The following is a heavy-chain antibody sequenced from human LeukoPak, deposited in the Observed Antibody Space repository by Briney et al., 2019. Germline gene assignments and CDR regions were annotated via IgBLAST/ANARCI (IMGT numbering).Heavy chain of an antibody. J-gene: IGHJ4*02. D-gene: IGHD1-26*01. CDR2: INPNSGGT. CDR1: GYTFTSYD. V-gene: IGHV1-2*02. CDR3: ARVLGSGSYPFKKYYFDY. Sequence: VASVKVSCKASGYTFTSYDINWVRQAPGQGLEWMGWINPNSGGTNYAQKFQGRVTMTRDTSISTAYMELSRLRSDDTAVYYCARVLGSGSYPFKKYYFDYWGQGTLVTVSS.